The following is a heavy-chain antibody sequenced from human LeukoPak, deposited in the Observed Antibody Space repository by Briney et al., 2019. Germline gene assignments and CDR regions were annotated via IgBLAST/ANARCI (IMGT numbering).Heavy chain of an antibody. D-gene: IGHD3-16*01. J-gene: IGHJ4*02. Sequence: GGSLRLSCVVSGFTFSNAWMSWIRQAPGKGLEWVGRIKTKTDGDRTDYAAPVEGRFAISRDDSKNTLSLQINSLKHEEKALYYRLGGPARIPQWGQGTLVHVPS. CDR3: LGGPARIPQ. CDR1: GFTFSNAW. CDR2: IKTKTDGDRT. V-gene: IGHV3-15*01.